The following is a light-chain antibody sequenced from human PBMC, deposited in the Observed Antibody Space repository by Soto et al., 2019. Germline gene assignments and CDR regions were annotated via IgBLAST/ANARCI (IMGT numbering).Light chain of an antibody. CDR1: SSDVGGYNY. V-gene: IGLV2-14*01. CDR2: EVS. J-gene: IGLJ1*01. Sequence: QSALTQPASVSGSPGQSITISCTGTSSDVGGYNYVSWYHQHPGKAPKLMIYEVSNRPSGVSNRFSGSKSGNTASLTISGLQAEDEADYYFSSYTSSSIDDVFGTGTKLTVL. CDR3: SSYTSSSIDDV.